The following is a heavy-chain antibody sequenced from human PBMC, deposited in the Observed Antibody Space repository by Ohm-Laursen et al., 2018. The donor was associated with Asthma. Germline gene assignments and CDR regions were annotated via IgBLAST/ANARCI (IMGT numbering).Heavy chain of an antibody. CDR2: ISYDGSSK. V-gene: IGHV3-30*03. D-gene: IGHD3-22*01. Sequence: SLRLSCAASGFTFSTYGMHWVRQAPGKELEWVAIISYDGSSKYFTDSVKGRFTISRDNSKNTLYLQMNSLRAEDTAVYYCASQPYDSSGYYFAYWGQGTLVTVSS. J-gene: IGHJ4*02. CDR1: GFTFSTYG. CDR3: ASQPYDSSGYYFAY.